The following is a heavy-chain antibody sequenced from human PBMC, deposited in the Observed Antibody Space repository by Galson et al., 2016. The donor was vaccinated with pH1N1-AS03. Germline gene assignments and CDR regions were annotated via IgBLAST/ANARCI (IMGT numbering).Heavy chain of an antibody. CDR3: ARDALGGEYGMDV. V-gene: IGHV3-48*01. J-gene: IGHJ6*02. Sequence: CAASGFTFSSYSMNWVRQAPGKGLEWVSYISSSRRTIYYADSVKGRFTISTDNAKNSLYLQMSSLRAEDTAVYYCARDALGGEYGMDVWGQGTTVTVSS. CDR2: ISSSRRTI. D-gene: IGHD3-16*01. CDR1: GFTFSSYS.